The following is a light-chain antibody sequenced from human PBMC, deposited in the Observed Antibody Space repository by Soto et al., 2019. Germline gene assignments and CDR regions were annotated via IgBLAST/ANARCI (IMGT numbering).Light chain of an antibody. CDR1: SSDVGGYNY. CDR2: EVS. J-gene: IGLJ2*01. CDR3: SSYTSAKTVV. V-gene: IGLV2-14*01. Sequence: QSVLTQPASVSGFPGQSITISCTGTSSDVGGYNYVSWYQQHPGKAPKLMIYEVSNRPSGVSNRFSGSKSGNTASLTISGLQAEDEADYYCSSYTSAKTVVFGGGTKVTVL.